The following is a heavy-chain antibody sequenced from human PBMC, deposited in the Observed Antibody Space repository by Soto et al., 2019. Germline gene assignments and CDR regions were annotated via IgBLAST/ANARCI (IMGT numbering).Heavy chain of an antibody. V-gene: IGHV1-18*01. CDR3: ARDLLPAWSYSSLVPDP. Sequence: ASVKVSCKASGYTFTSYGISWVRQAPGQGLEWMGWISAYNGNTNYAQKLQGRVTMTTDTSTSTAYMELRSLRSDDTAVYYCARDLLPAWSYSSLVPDPWGQGTLVTVSS. D-gene: IGHD2-2*01. J-gene: IGHJ5*02. CDR1: GYTFTSYG. CDR2: ISAYNGNT.